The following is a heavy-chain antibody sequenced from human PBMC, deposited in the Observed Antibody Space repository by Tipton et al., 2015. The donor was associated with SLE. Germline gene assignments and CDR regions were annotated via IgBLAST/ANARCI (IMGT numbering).Heavy chain of an antibody. Sequence: TLSLTCTVSGGSISSYYWSWIRQPPGKGLEWIGYIYYGGSTNYNPSLKSRVTISVDTSKNQFSLKLSSVTAADTAVYYCARYRVCGGDCYYAFDIWGQGTMVTVSS. CDR3: ARYRVCGGDCYYAFDI. D-gene: IGHD2-21*01. CDR2: IYYGGST. V-gene: IGHV4-59*08. J-gene: IGHJ3*02. CDR1: GGSISSYY.